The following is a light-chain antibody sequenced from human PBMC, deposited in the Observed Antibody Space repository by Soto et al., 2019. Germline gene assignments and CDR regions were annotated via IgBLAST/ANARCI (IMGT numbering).Light chain of an antibody. CDR1: QSVSSY. Sequence: EIVLTQSPATLSLSPGERATLSCRASQSVSSYLACYQQKPGQAPRLLIYDASNRATGIPARFSGSGSGTDFTLTISSLEPEDFAVYYCQQRSNWRMYTFGQGTKLEI. CDR3: QQRSNWRMYT. J-gene: IGKJ2*01. CDR2: DAS. V-gene: IGKV3-11*01.